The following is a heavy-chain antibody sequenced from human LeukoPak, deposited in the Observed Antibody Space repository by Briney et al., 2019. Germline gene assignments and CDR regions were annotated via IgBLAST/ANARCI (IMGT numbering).Heavy chain of an antibody. J-gene: IGHJ4*02. CDR3: AREGSGTGYYKY. CDR1: GYTFTGYY. V-gene: IGHV1-2*02. Sequence: ASVKVSCKASGYTFTGYYMHWVRQAPGQGLEWMGWINPNSGGTNYAQKFQGRVTMTRDTSISTAYMELRSLRSDDTAVYYCAREGSGTGYYKYWGQGTLVTVSS. CDR2: INPNSGGT. D-gene: IGHD3-9*01.